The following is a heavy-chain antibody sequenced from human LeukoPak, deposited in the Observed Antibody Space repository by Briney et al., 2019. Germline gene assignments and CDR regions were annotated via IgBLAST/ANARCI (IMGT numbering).Heavy chain of an antibody. CDR3: TTRLYSSGRFDY. V-gene: IGHV3-15*01. CDR2: ITSKSDGGTT. CDR1: GFTFSNAW. J-gene: IGHJ4*02. D-gene: IGHD6-19*01. Sequence: PGGSLRLSCAASGFTFSNAWMGWVRQAPGKGLEWVGRITSKSDGGTTDYAAPVKGRFTISRDDSKNTVHLQMNSLKSEDTAVYYCTTRLYSSGRFDYWGQGTLVTVSS.